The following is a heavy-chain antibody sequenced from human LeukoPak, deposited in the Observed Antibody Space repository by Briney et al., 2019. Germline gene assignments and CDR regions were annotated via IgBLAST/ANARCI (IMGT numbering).Heavy chain of an antibody. CDR2: IYHSGST. CDR3: ARGSRRGAFDY. V-gene: IGHV4-30-2*01. CDR1: GGSISSGGYS. J-gene: IGHJ4*02. D-gene: IGHD3-10*01. Sequence: PSETLSLTCAVSGGSISSGGYSWSWLRQPPGTGLEWIGYIYHSGSTYYNPSLKSRVTISVDRSKNQFSLKLSSVTAADTAVYYCARGSRRGAFDYWGQGTLVTVSS.